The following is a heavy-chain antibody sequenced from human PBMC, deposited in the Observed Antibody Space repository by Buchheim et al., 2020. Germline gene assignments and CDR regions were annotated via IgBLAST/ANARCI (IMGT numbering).Heavy chain of an antibody. CDR2: IYYSGST. V-gene: IGHV4-59*01. D-gene: IGHD6-13*01. CDR3: AKAAAGTSRRFDP. Sequence: QVQLQESGPGLVKPSETLSLTCTVSGGSISSYYWSWIRQPPGKGLEWIGYIYYSGSTNYNPSLKSRVTISVDTSKNQFSLKLSSVTAADTAVYYCAKAAAGTSRRFDPWGQGTL. J-gene: IGHJ5*02. CDR1: GGSISSYY.